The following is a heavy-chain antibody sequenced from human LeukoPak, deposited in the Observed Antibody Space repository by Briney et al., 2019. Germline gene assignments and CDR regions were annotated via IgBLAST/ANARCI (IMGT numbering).Heavy chain of an antibody. CDR3: AKDIGWFGESIGDV. Sequence: GRSLRLSCAASGFTFSSYAMHWVRQAPGRGLEWVAVISYDGSNKYYADSVKGRFTISRDNAKNSLYLQMNSLRAEDTALYYCAKDIGWFGESIGDVWGQGTTVTVSS. CDR1: GFTFSSYA. J-gene: IGHJ6*02. CDR2: ISYDGSNK. V-gene: IGHV3-30-3*01. D-gene: IGHD3-10*01.